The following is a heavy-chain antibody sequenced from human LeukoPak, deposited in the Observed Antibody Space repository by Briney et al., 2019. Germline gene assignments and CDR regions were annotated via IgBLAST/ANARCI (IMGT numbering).Heavy chain of an antibody. V-gene: IGHV3-23*01. D-gene: IGHD2-2*01. J-gene: IGHJ4*02. CDR2: ISGSGGST. CDR1: GFTFSSYA. Sequence: GGSLRLSCAASGFTFSSYAMSWARQAPGKGLEWVSAISGSGGSTYYADSVKGRFTISRDNSKNTLYLQMNSLRAEDTAVYYCAKAYCSSTSCYADYWGQGTLVTVSS. CDR3: AKAYCSSTSCYADY.